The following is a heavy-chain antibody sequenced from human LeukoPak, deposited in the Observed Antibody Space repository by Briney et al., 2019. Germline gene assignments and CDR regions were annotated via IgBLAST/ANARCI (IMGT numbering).Heavy chain of an antibody. CDR3: ARVSGSYWDWFDP. J-gene: IGHJ5*02. CDR1: GGSISSYY. CDR2: IYYSGST. V-gene: IGHV4-59*01. Sequence: SETLSLTCTVSGGSISSYYWSWIRQPPGKGLEWIGYIYYSGSTNYNPSLKSRVTISVDTSKNQFSLKLSSVTAADTAVYYCARVSGSYWDWFDPWGQGTLVTISS. D-gene: IGHD3-10*01.